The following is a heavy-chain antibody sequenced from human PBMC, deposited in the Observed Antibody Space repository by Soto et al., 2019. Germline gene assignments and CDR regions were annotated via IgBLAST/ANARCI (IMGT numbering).Heavy chain of an antibody. V-gene: IGHV4-31*03. CDR3: AREPAVVAAKINYFDY. J-gene: IGHJ4*02. CDR2: IYYSGST. Sequence: SETLSLTCTVSGGSISSGGYYWSWIRQHPGKGLEWIGYIYYSGSTYYNPSLKSRVTISVDTSKNQFSLKLSSVTAADTAVYYCAREPAVVAAKINYFDYWGQGTLVTVSS. D-gene: IGHD2-15*01. CDR1: GGSISSGGYY.